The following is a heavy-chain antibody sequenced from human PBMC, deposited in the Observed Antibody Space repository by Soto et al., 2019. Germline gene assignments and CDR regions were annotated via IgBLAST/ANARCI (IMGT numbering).Heavy chain of an antibody. Sequence: ETLSLTCTVSGGSVTNSSYYWGWIRQSPGKGLEWVSAIISGSGGRTYYADSVKGRFTISRDNSKNTLYLQMNSLRAEDTAVYYCAKLMIYHDSSGYNWGQGTLVTVSS. CDR1: GGSVTNSSYY. CDR2: ISGSGGRT. J-gene: IGHJ4*02. V-gene: IGHV3-23*01. D-gene: IGHD3-22*01. CDR3: AKLMIYHDSSGYN.